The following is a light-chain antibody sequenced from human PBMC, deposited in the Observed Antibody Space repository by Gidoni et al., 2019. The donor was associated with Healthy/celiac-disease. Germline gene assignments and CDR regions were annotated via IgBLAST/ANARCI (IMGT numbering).Light chain of an antibody. CDR1: SSDVGSYNL. CDR3: CSYAGSSTFV. Sequence: QSALTHPASVSWSPGPSITISCTGTSSDVGSYNLVSWYQQHPGKAPKLMIYEVSKRPSGVSNRFSGSKSGNTASLTISGLQAEDEADYYCCSYAGSSTFVFGGGTKLTVL. J-gene: IGLJ2*01. CDR2: EVS. V-gene: IGLV2-23*02.